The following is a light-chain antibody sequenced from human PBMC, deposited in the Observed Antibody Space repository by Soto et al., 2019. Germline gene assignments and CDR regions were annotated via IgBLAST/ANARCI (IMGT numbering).Light chain of an antibody. Sequence: DIQMTQSPSTLSASVGDRVTITCRASQSISSWLDWYQQKPGKAPNLLIYKASTMHSGVPSRFSGSGSGTEFTLTITSLQTDDFAAYFCQQYNDYPLTFGQGTKVDI. J-gene: IGKJ1*01. CDR2: KAS. CDR3: QQYNDYPLT. CDR1: QSISSW. V-gene: IGKV1-5*03.